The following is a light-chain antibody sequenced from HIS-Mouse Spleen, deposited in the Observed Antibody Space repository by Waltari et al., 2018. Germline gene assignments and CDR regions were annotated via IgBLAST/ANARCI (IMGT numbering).Light chain of an antibody. V-gene: IGLV2-23*01. CDR3: CSYAGSSTYV. Sequence: QSALTQPASVSGSPGQSITTSCTGTRRDVGSYNLLSWYQQHPGKAPKLMIYEGSKRPSGVSNRFSGSKSGNTASLTISGLQAEDEADYYCCSYAGSSTYVFGTGTKVTVL. J-gene: IGLJ1*01. CDR1: RRDVGSYNL. CDR2: EGS.